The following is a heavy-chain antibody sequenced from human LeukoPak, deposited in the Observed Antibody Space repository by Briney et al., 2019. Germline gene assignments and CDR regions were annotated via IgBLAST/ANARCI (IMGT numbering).Heavy chain of an antibody. J-gene: IGHJ4*02. CDR3: TTYRSGHY. D-gene: IGHD6-19*01. V-gene: IGHV3-73*01. Sequence: GGSLRLSCEASGFTFSGSDIHWVRQASGKGLEWVGRITTKASNYATAYGASVKGRFTISRDDSENTAYLQMNSLRTEDTAVYYCTTYRSGHYWGQGTLVTVSS. CDR1: GFTFSGSD. CDR2: ITTKASNYAT.